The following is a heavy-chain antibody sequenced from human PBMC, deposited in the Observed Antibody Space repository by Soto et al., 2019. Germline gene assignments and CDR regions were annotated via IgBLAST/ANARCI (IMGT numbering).Heavy chain of an antibody. J-gene: IGHJ6*02. CDR3: AKASAPVLRYFDWHQPYYYYYGMDV. CDR1: EFNFGSHA. Sequence: GGSLRLSCEASEFNFGSHAMSWVRHVPGKGLEWVSGISWNSGSIGYADSVKGRFTISRDNAKNSLYLQMNSLRAEDTALYYCAKASAPVLRYFDWHQPYYYYYGMDVWGQGTTVTVSS. D-gene: IGHD3-9*01. CDR2: ISWNSGSI. V-gene: IGHV3-9*01.